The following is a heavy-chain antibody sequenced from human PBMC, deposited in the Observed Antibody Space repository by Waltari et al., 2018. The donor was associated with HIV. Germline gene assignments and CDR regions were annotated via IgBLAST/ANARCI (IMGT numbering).Heavy chain of an antibody. CDR2: IYYSGIT. Sequence: QLQLQESGPGLVKPSETLSLTCTVSGGSISSSSYYWGWIRQPPGKGLEWIGSIYYSGITYYNPALKSRVTISVDTSKNLFSLRRSSLTAAETAVYYCARHSLTYYYGSSGYSVAFDCWGQGTLVTVSA. D-gene: IGHD3-22*01. V-gene: IGHV4-39*01. J-gene: IGHJ4*02. CDR3: ARHSLTYYYGSSGYSVAFDC. CDR1: GGSISSSSYY.